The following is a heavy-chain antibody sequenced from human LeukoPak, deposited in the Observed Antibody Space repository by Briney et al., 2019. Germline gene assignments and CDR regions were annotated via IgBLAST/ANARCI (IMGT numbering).Heavy chain of an antibody. CDR1: GGSISSGDYY. Sequence: SETLSLTCTVSGGSISSGDYYWSWIRQPPGKGLEWIGEIHLNGITNYNPSLKSRVTMSIDKSKNQLSLNLSSVTAADTAVYYCARVISSAWRQNDLWGQGTLVTVSS. V-gene: IGHV4-39*07. CDR2: IHLNGIT. J-gene: IGHJ5*02. CDR3: ARVISSAWRQNDL. D-gene: IGHD3-22*01.